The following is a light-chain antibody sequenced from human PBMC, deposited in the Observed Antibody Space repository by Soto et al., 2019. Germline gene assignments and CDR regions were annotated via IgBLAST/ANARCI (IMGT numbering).Light chain of an antibody. CDR2: EVS. Sequence: QSVLTQPPSASGSPGQSVTISCTGTSSDVGGYYYVSWYQHHPGKAPKLLIYEVSKRPSGVPHRFSGSKSGNTASLTVSGLQAEDEADYYCSSYQGSNVYVFGTGTKVTV. CDR3: SSYQGSNVYV. V-gene: IGLV2-8*01. CDR1: SSDVGGYYY. J-gene: IGLJ1*01.